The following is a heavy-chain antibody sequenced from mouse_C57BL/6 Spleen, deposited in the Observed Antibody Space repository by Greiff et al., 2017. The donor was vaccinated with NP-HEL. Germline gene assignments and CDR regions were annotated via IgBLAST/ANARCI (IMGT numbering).Heavy chain of an antibody. CDR3: ARSNYGSSYEGYYDMDD. J-gene: IGHJ4*01. CDR2: INPGSGGT. Sequence: VQLQQSGAELVRPGTSVKVSCKASGYAFTNYLIEWVKQRPGQGLEWIGVINPGSGGTNYNEKFKGKATLTEDKSSSTAYMQLNSLTSEDSSVYFCARSNYGSSYEGYYDMDDWGQGTSVTVSS. V-gene: IGHV1-54*01. CDR1: GYAFTNYL. D-gene: IGHD1-1*01.